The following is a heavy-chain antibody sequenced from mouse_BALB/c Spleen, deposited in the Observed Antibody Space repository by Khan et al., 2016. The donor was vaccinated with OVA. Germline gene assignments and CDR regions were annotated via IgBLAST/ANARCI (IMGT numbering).Heavy chain of an antibody. CDR2: ISNGGINT. CDR1: GFAFSSYD. V-gene: IGHV5-12-1*01. Sequence: EVMLVESGGGLVKPGGSLKLSCAASGFAFSSYDMSWVRQTPEKRLEWVAYISNGGINTYYPDTVKGRFSISRNNAKSTLYLQVSSLESEDTTMYSCARSYRFYAMDYWGQGTSVTVSS. J-gene: IGHJ4*01. CDR3: ARSYRFYAMDY.